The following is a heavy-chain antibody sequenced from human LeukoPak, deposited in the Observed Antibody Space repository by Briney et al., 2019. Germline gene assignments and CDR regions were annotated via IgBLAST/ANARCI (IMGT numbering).Heavy chain of an antibody. D-gene: IGHD5-24*01. Sequence: SETLSLTCAVYGGSFSGYYWSWICQPPGKGLEWIGEINHSGSANYNPSLKSRVTISVDTSKNQFSLKLSSVTAADTAVYYCARLTGMATKRVYYYYYMDVWGKGTTVTISS. V-gene: IGHV4-34*01. CDR3: ARLTGMATKRVYYYYYMDV. CDR2: INHSGSA. J-gene: IGHJ6*03. CDR1: GGSFSGYY.